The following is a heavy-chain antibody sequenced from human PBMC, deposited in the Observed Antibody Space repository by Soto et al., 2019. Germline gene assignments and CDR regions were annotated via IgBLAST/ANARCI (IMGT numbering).Heavy chain of an antibody. V-gene: IGHV1-3*04. CDR3: ARAMSGYGC. J-gene: IGHJ4*02. CDR1: GITYTTYA. CDR2: INTGNGNT. D-gene: IGHD5-12*01. Sequence: QVQLVQSGAAVKKPGASVKVACKASGITYTTYAIHWVRQAPGQGLEWMGWINTGNGNTRYSQRFQGRVTLTTDTSASTAYMDVSSLTSEDTAVYYCARAMSGYGCRGQGTLSGVSS.